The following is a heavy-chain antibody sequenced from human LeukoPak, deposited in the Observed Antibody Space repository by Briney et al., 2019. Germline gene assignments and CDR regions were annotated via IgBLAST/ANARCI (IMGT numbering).Heavy chain of an antibody. Sequence: SETLSLTCTVSGVSISTDYWTWVRQPPGGRLEWIGSIHYSGSTTYNPSLQSRVTISIDTSKNQFSLRLTSVTSADTAVYYCARDAGATAYWGQGALVTVSS. CDR2: IHYSGST. V-gene: IGHV4-59*01. CDR3: ARDAGATAY. CDR1: GVSISTDY. J-gene: IGHJ4*02. D-gene: IGHD4/OR15-4a*01.